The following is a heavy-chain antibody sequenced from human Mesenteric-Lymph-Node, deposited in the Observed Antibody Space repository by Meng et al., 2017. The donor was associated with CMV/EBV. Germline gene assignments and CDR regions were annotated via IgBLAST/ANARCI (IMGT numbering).Heavy chain of an antibody. J-gene: IGHJ4*02. CDR3: AREGLHASGWSDY. Sequence: AASGFTFNSYWMHWVRQAPGKGLVWVSRINNYGSSATYADSVKGRFTISRDNAKDTLYLHMNSLRVDDTAVYYCAREGLHASGWSDYWGQGTLVTVSS. CDR2: INNYGSSA. V-gene: IGHV3-74*03. CDR1: GFTFNSYW. D-gene: IGHD6-19*01.